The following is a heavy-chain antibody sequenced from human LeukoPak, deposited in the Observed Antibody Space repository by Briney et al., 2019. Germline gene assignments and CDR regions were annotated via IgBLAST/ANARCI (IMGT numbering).Heavy chain of an antibody. CDR1: GGSFSGYY. V-gene: IGHV4-34*01. J-gene: IGHJ4*02. D-gene: IGHD1-26*01. CDR3: ARGLYRRIVGATELDY. Sequence: SETLSLTCAVYGGSFSGYYWSWIRQPPGKGLEWIGEINHSGSTNYNPSLKSRVTISVDTSKNQFSLKLSSVTAADTAVYYCARGLYRRIVGATELDYWGQGTLVTVSS. CDR2: INHSGST.